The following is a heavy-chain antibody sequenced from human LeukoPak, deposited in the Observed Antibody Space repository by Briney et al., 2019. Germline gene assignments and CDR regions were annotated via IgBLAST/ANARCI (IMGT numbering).Heavy chain of an antibody. CDR3: ARGRIAVAGGPVGY. V-gene: IGHV4-59*01. Sequence: SETLSLTCTVSGGSISSYYWSWIRQPPGKGLEWIGYIYDSGSTNYNPSLKSRVTISVDTSKNQFSLKLSSVTAADTAVYYCARGRIAVAGGPVGYWGQGTLVTVSS. J-gene: IGHJ4*02. CDR1: GGSISSYY. D-gene: IGHD6-19*01. CDR2: IYDSGST.